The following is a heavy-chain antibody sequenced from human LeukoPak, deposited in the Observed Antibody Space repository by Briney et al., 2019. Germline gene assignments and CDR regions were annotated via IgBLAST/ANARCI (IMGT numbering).Heavy chain of an antibody. CDR1: GFTVNKNY. J-gene: IGHJ5*02. CDR2: FYSDCRK. Sequence: TGGSLRLSCAASGFTVNKNYMSWLRQAPGKGLQWVSLFYSDCRKFYADSVRGRFTASGDNSKNTLYLQMNSLRADDTAVYYCVSHNDNGDYDEAWGQGTLVTVSS. V-gene: IGHV3-53*01. CDR3: VSHNDNGDYDEA. D-gene: IGHD4-17*01.